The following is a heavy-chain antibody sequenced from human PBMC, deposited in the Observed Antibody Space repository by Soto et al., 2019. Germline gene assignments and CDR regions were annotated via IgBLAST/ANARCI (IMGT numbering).Heavy chain of an antibody. CDR2: IYYSGST. J-gene: IGHJ6*02. Sequence: SETLSLTCSVSGGSISSYYWSWIRQPPGKGLDWIGYIYYSGSTSYNPSLKSRITISVDTSKNQFSLKLSSVTAADTAVYYCARDQGSYYGMDVWGQGTTVTVSS. CDR1: GGSISSYY. CDR3: ARDQGSYYGMDV. V-gene: IGHV4-59*01.